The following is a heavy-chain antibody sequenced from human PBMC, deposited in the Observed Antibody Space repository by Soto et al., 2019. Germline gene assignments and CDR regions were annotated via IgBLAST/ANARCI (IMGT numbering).Heavy chain of an antibody. Sequence: EVQLLESGGGLIQPGGSLRLSCAASGFTFSSYAMSWVRQVPGKGLEWVSGISGTGNSTYYADSVKGRFFISRDSSKNTVYLQMNSLRAEDTAIYYCAKDAEQQWRFDYWGQGALVTVSS. J-gene: IGHJ4*02. CDR1: GFTFSSYA. D-gene: IGHD6-19*01. CDR3: AKDAEQQWRFDY. CDR2: ISGTGNST. V-gene: IGHV3-23*01.